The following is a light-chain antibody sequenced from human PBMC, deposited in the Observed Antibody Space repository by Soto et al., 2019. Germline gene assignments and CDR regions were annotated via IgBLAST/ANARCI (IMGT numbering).Light chain of an antibody. J-gene: IGKJ4*01. CDR2: WAS. CDR3: QQYGSSVT. V-gene: IGKV4-1*01. Sequence: DIVLTQSPDSLAVSLGERATINCKSSQSVFYSSNNRNYLGWYQQKPGLPPKLLIYWASTRESGVPDRFSGSGSGTDFTLTISSLQAEDSALYYCQQYGSSVTFGGGTKVE. CDR1: QSVFYSSNNRNY.